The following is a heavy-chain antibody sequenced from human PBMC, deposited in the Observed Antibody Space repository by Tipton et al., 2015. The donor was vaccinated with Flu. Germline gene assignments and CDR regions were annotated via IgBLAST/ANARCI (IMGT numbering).Heavy chain of an antibody. J-gene: IGHJ4*02. CDR3: ARGIYISSSWYVGRGDPNKNDY. CDR2: IYHTGST. CDR1: GYSTSSGYY. Sequence: LRLSCIVSGYSTSSGYYWGWIRQPPGKGLEWIGSIYHTGSTYYNPSLKSRVTISVDTSKNQFSLKLSSVTAADTAVYYCARGIYISSSWYVGRGDPNKNDYWGQGTLVTVSS. V-gene: IGHV4-38-2*02. D-gene: IGHD6-13*01.